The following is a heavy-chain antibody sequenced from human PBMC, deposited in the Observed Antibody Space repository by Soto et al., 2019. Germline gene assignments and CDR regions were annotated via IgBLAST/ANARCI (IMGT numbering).Heavy chain of an antibody. CDR2: IYYSGST. CDR1: GGSISSYY. J-gene: IGHJ4*02. Sequence: SETLSLTCTVSGGSISSYYWSWIRQPPGKGLEWIGYIYYSGSTNYNPSLKSRVTISIDTSKNQFSLKLSSVTAADTAVYYCARRSSGWFYFDYWGQGTLVTVSS. D-gene: IGHD6-19*01. V-gene: IGHV4-59*08. CDR3: ARRSSGWFYFDY.